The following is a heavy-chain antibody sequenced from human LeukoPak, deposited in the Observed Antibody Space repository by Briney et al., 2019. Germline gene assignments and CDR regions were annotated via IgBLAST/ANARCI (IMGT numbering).Heavy chain of an antibody. D-gene: IGHD6-19*01. Sequence: ASVKVSCKASGYTFTSYAMNWVRQAPGQGLEWMGGIIPIFGTANYAQKFQGRVTITTDESTSTAYMELSSLRSEDTAVYYCATCIAVAGPGFNWYFDLWGRGTLVTVSS. J-gene: IGHJ2*01. CDR2: IIPIFGTA. V-gene: IGHV1-69*05. CDR1: GYTFTSYA. CDR3: ATCIAVAGPGFNWYFDL.